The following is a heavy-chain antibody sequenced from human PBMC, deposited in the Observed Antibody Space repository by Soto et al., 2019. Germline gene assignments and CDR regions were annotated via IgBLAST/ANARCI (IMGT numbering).Heavy chain of an antibody. CDR2: LNIAGTI. V-gene: IGHV4-4*07. Sequence: TLSLTCSVSGASISSFNWNWVRQPAGKGPEWVGRLNIAGTINYNPSLKSRITMSMDTSKNQISLHLRSVTAADTAIYYCARDRGEYTSSWFWYFSHWGHGTLVTSPQ. CDR1: GASISSFN. J-gene: IGHJ2*01. CDR3: ARDRGEYTSSWFWYFSH. D-gene: IGHD6-13*01.